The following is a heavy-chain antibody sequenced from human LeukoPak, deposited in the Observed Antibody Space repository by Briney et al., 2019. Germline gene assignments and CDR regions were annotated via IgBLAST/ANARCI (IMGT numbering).Heavy chain of an antibody. CDR1: GGTFSSYA. D-gene: IGHD2-2*02. CDR3: VDCSSTSCYKGGDAFVI. J-gene: IGHJ3*02. V-gene: IGHV1-69*05. Sequence: ASVKVSCKASGGTFSSYAISWVRQAPGQGLEWMGGIIPIFGTANYAHKFQGRVTITTDESTSTAYMELSSLRSEDTAVYYCVDCSSTSCYKGGDAFVIWGQGTMVTVSS. CDR2: IIPIFGTA.